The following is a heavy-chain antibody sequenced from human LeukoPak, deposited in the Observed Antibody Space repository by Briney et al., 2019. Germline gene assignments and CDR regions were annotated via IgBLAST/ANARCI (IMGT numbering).Heavy chain of an antibody. CDR2: IYYSGST. J-gene: IGHJ4*02. V-gene: IGHV4-59*12. CDR1: GGSFSNYY. D-gene: IGHD6-13*01. Sequence: PSGTLSLTCTVSGGSFSNYYWSWVRQSPGKGLEWIGYIYYSGSTNYNPSLKSRVTISLDSSKNHFSLSLSSVTAADTAVYYCARDAGAAAAFYYFDFWGQGTLVTVSS. CDR3: ARDAGAAAAFYYFDF.